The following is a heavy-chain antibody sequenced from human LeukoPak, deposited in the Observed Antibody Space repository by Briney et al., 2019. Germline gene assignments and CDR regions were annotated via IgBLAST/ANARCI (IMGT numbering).Heavy chain of an antibody. V-gene: IGHV3-30*04. D-gene: IGHD3-10*01. CDR2: ISYDGSNK. CDR1: GFTFSSYA. Sequence: GGSLRLSCAASGFTFSSYAMHWVRQAPGKGLEWVAVISYDGSNKYYADSVKGRFTLSRDNSKNTLYLQMNSLRAEDTAVYYCARDLEMVRGVIQAPSLWGQGTMVTVSS. CDR3: ARDLEMVRGVIQAPSL. J-gene: IGHJ3*01.